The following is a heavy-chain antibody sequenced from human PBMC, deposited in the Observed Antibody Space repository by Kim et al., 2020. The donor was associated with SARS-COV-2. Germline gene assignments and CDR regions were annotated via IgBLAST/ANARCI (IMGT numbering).Heavy chain of an antibody. CDR2: T. D-gene: IGHD3-3*01. CDR3: ARGRLLSYFDS. Sequence: TTYNPPVRSRVTSSEDKAQNQFSLNLGAVTAADTAVYYCARGRLLSYFDSWGQGTLVTVSS. V-gene: IGHV4-4*02. J-gene: IGHJ4*02.